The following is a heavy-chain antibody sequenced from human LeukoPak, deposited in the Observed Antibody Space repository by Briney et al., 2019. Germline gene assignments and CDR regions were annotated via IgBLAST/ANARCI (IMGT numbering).Heavy chain of an antibody. CDR1: GFTFSSNY. V-gene: IGHV3-66*01. CDR3: ARGYEVVTAIFGY. Sequence: GGSLRLSCAASGFTFSSNYMSWVRQAPGKGLEWVSVIYSGGSTYYADSVKGRFTISRDNSKNTLYLQMNSLRAEDTAVYYCARGYEVVTAIFGYWGQGTLVTVSS. J-gene: IGHJ4*02. CDR2: IYSGGST. D-gene: IGHD2-21*02.